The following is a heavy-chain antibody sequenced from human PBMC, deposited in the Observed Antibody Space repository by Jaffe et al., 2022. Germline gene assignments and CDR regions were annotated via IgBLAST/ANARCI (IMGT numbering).Heavy chain of an antibody. D-gene: IGHD2-2*02. V-gene: IGHV4-38-2*01. CDR1: GYSISSGYY. CDR3: ARHTGPYYNYHMEV. CDR2: TYHSGST. J-gene: IGHJ6*03. Sequence: QVQLQESGPGLVKPSETLSLTCAVSGYSISSGYYWGWIRQPPGKGLEWIGSTYHSGSTYYNPSLKSRVTISVDTSKNQFSLKLSSVTAADTAMYYCARHTGPYYNYHMEVWGKGTTVTVSS.